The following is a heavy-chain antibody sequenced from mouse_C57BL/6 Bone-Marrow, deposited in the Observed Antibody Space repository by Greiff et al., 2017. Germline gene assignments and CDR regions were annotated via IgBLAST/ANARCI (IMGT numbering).Heavy chain of an antibody. V-gene: IGHV1-64*01. CDR1: GYTFTSYW. Sequence: VQLQQPGAELVKPGASVKLSCKASGYTFTSYWMHWVKQRPGQGLEWIGMFHPNSGSTNYNEKFKSKATLTVDKSSSTAYMQLSSLTSEDSAVYYCARWWTWYFDVWGTGTTVTVSS. CDR2: FHPNSGST. J-gene: IGHJ1*03. CDR3: ARWWTWYFDV. D-gene: IGHD1-1*02.